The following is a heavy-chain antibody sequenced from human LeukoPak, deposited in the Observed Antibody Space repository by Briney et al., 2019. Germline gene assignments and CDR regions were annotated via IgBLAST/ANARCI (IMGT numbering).Heavy chain of an antibody. J-gene: IGHJ5*01. D-gene: IGHD6-19*01. CDR2: IFHSGSP. Sequence: SETLSLTCGVSGYSISSGYHCAWIRQPPGKGLEWIGTIFHSGSPYYNPSLNGRVTISLDTSKNRFSLKLTSVTAADTAVYYCARDRPVLSGWGWFDPWGQARLVTVSS. V-gene: IGHV4-38-2*02. CDR3: ARDRPVLSGWGWFDP. CDR1: GYSISSGYH.